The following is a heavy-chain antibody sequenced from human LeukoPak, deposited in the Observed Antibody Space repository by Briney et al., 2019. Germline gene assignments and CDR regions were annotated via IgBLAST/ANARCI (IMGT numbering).Heavy chain of an antibody. V-gene: IGHV3-13*01. CDR3: ASSHSYRSSWYALDS. D-gene: IGHD6-13*01. Sequence: GGSLRLSCAASGFTFSSYDMHWVRQATGKGLEWVSVIGTTGYTYYSDSVRRRFNISRENAKNSLYLQTNSLRARDMAVYYCASSHSYRSSWYALDSWGTGPLVTVS. CDR1: GFTFSSYD. J-gene: IGHJ4*02. CDR2: IGTTGYT.